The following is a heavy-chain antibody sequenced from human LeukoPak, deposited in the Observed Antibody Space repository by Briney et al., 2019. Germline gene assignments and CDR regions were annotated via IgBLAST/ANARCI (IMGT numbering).Heavy chain of an antibody. CDR3: AREYYDYVWGSYRYEEADAFDI. D-gene: IGHD3-16*02. V-gene: IGHV1-2*02. Sequence: GASVKVSCKASGYTFTGYYMHWVRQAPGQGLEWMGWINPNSGGTNYAQKFQGRVTMTRDTSISTAYMELSRLRSDDTAVYYCAREYYDYVWGSYRYEEADAFDIWGQGTMVTVSS. CDR1: GYTFTGYY. J-gene: IGHJ3*02. CDR2: INPNSGGT.